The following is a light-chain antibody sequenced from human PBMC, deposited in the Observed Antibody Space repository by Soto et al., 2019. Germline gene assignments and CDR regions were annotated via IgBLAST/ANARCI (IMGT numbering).Light chain of an antibody. CDR3: AAWDDSLHVYF. CDR2: SNN. Sequence: QSALTQPPSLSGTPGQRVTISCSGSSSNIGGNTVHWYQHLPGTAPKLLIYSNNQRSSGVPGRFSGSKSGTSASLAITGVQSEDGADYYCAAWDDSLHVYFFGTGTKLTVL. V-gene: IGLV1-44*01. CDR1: SSNIGGNT. J-gene: IGLJ1*01.